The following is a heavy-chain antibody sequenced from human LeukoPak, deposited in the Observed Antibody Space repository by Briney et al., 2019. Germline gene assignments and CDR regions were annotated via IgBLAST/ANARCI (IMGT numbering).Heavy chain of an antibody. CDR1: GGSISSHY. D-gene: IGHD3-3*01. J-gene: IGHJ4*02. V-gene: IGHV4-59*11. Sequence: SETLSLTCTVSGGSISSHYWSWVRQPPGKGLEWVGYINYSGSTNYNPYLKSRVTISVDTSKNQFSLKLSSVTTADTAVYYCARGTSLDFWSGYYTGIEFDYWGQGTLVTVSS. CDR3: ARGTSLDFWSGYYTGIEFDY. CDR2: INYSGST.